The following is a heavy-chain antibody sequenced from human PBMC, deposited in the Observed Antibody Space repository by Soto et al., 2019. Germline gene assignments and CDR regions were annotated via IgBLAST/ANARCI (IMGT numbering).Heavy chain of an antibody. J-gene: IGHJ6*02. Sequence: ASVKVSCKASGYTFTSYGISWVRQAPGQGLEWMGWISAYNGNTNYAQKLQGRVTMTTDTSTSTAYMELRSLRSDDTAVYYCERESPYALYYYGMDVWGQGTTVTVYS. CDR2: ISAYNGNT. CDR3: ERESPYALYYYGMDV. D-gene: IGHD3-16*01. CDR1: GYTFTSYG. V-gene: IGHV1-18*01.